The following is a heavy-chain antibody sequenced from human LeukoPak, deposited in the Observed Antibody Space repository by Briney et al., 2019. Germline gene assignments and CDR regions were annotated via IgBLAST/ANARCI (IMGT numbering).Heavy chain of an antibody. J-gene: IGHJ3*02. Sequence: GGSLRLSCAASGFTFSSYEMNWVRQAPGKGLEWVSYISSSGSTIYYADPVKGRFTISRDNAKNSLYLQMNSLRAEDTAVYYCAREVGATSVGAFDIWGQGTMVTVSS. CDR3: AREVGATSVGAFDI. D-gene: IGHD1-26*01. CDR1: GFTFSSYE. CDR2: ISSSGSTI. V-gene: IGHV3-48*03.